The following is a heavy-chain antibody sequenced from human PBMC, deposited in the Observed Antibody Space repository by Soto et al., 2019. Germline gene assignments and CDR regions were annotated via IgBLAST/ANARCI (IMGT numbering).Heavy chain of an antibody. CDR3: ASMVRGVIMASDAFDI. V-gene: IGHV4-34*01. CDR1: GGSFSGYY. J-gene: IGHJ3*02. D-gene: IGHD3-10*01. CDR2: INHSGST. Sequence: PSETLSLTCAVYGGSFSGYYWSWIRQPPGKGLEWIGEINHSGSTNYNPSLKSRVTISVDTSKNQFSLKLSSVTAADTAVYYCASMVRGVIMASDAFDIWGQGTMVTVSS.